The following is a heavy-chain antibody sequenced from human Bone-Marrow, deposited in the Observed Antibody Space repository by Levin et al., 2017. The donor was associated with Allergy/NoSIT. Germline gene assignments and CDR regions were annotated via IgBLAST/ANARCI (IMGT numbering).Heavy chain of an antibody. CDR2: INTNAGKP. V-gene: IGHV7-4-1*02. Sequence: AGGSLRLSCKTSGYTFTTYPLSWVRQAPGQGLEWMGWINTNAGKPSYAQGFTGRFVFSLDTSVSTAYLQISSLKAEATAVYYCAANYVRQTLAGAGMVYWGQGTQVTVSS. D-gene: IGHD3-10*01. CDR3: AANYVRQTLAGAGMVY. CDR1: GYTFTTYP. J-gene: IGHJ4*02.